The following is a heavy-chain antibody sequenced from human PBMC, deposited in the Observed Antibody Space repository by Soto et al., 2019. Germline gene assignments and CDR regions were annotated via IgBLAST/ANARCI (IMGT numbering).Heavy chain of an antibody. V-gene: IGHV4-30-4*01. CDR1: GGSISSGGSY. CDR2: IHYTGSV. Sequence: PSETLSLTCTVSGGSISSGGSYWSWIRQHPDKGLEWIGYIHYTGSVHYNPSLQSRLTMSVDTSKNLFSLNLTSVTAADTAVYFCAREDDGGDRDYYGLDVWGQGTTVTVSS. J-gene: IGHJ6*02. D-gene: IGHD2-21*02. CDR3: AREDDGGDRDYYGLDV.